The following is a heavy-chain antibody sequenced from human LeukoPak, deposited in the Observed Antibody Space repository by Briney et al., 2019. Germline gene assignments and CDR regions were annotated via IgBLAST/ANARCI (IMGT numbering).Heavy chain of an antibody. J-gene: IGHJ4*02. Sequence: SETLSLTCTVSGGSISSSSYYWGWIRQPPGKGLEWIGYIHYSGSTNYNPSLKSRATISLDTSKNQASLKLSSVTAADTAVYYCARRASGSYPDYFDYWGQGTLVTVSS. CDR2: IHYSGST. V-gene: IGHV4-61*05. D-gene: IGHD1-26*01. CDR3: ARRASGSYPDYFDY. CDR1: GGSISSSSYY.